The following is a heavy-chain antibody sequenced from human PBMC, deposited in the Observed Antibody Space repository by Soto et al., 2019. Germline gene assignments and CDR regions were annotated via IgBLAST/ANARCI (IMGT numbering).Heavy chain of an antibody. CDR3: ARGWTDSSSWSPFDY. Sequence: QVQLQQWGAGLLKPSETLSLTCAVYGGSFSGYYWSWIRQPPGKGLEWIGEINHSGSTNYNPSLKSRVTISVDTSKNQFSMKLSSVTAADTAVYYCARGWTDSSSWSPFDYWGQGTLVTVSS. CDR1: GGSFSGYY. V-gene: IGHV4-34*01. CDR2: INHSGST. J-gene: IGHJ4*02. D-gene: IGHD6-13*01.